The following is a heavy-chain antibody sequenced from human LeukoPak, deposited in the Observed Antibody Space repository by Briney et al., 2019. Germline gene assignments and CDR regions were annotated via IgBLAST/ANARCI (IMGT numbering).Heavy chain of an antibody. CDR1: VYTFTGYY. Sequence: ASLKVSCKTSVYTFTGYYMHWVRQAPGQGLEWMGWINPNSGGTNYAQKFQGRVTMTRDTSISTAYMELSSLRSDDTAMHYCARGGVSQPAGFDFWGQGTLVTVSS. J-gene: IGHJ4*02. CDR2: INPNSGGT. V-gene: IGHV1-2*02. CDR3: ARGGVSQPAGFDF. D-gene: IGHD1-14*01.